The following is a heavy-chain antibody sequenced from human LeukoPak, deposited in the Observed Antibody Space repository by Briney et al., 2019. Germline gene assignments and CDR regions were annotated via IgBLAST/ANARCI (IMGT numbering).Heavy chain of an antibody. V-gene: IGHV6-1*01. J-gene: IGHJ5*02. CDR3: ARDPQLHFNNWFDP. CDR1: GDSVSSNSAA. Sequence: SQTLSLTCAISGDSVSSNSAAWNWIRQSPSRGLEWLGRTYYRSKWYNDYAVSVKSRITINPDTSKNQFSLQLNSVTPEDTAAYYCARDPQLHFNNWFDPWGQGTLVTVSS. D-gene: IGHD6-6*01. CDR2: TYYRSKWYN.